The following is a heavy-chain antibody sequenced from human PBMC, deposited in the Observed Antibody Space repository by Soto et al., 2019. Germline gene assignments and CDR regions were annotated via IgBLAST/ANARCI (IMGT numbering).Heavy chain of an antibody. CDR3: AGGGSHYYGMGV. J-gene: IGHJ6*02. V-gene: IGHV3-11*01. CDR1: GFTFSDYY. Sequence: PGGSLRLSCAASGFTFSDYYMIWIRQAPGKGLEWISYMSSSGGTIYSADSVKGRFTISRDNAKNALYLQMNSLRVEDTAVYYCAGGGSHYYGMGVWGQGTAVTVTS. CDR2: MSSSGGTI. D-gene: IGHD2-15*01.